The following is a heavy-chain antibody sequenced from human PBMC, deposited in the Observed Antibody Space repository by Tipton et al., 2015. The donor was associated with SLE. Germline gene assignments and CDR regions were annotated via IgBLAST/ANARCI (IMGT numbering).Heavy chain of an antibody. CDR3: ARGDSNYFDY. CDR1: GGSFSGYY. CDR2: INHSGST. V-gene: IGHV4-34*01. D-gene: IGHD4-11*01. J-gene: IGHJ4*02. Sequence: LRLSCAVYGGSFSGYYWSWIRQPPGKGLEWIGEINHSGSTNYNPSLKSRVTISVDTSKNQFSLKLNSVTAADTAVYYCARGDSNYFDYWGQGTLVTVSS.